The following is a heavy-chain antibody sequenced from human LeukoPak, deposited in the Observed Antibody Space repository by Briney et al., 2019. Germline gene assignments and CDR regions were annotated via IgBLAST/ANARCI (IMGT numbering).Heavy chain of an antibody. CDR3: ARDGTYYDFWSGYPY. Sequence: ASVKVSCKVSGYTLTELSMHWVRQAPGKGLEWMGGFDPEDGETIYAQKFQGRVTMTEDTSTDTAYMELNSLRSDDTAVYYCARDGTYYDFWSGYPYWGQGTLVTVSS. D-gene: IGHD3-3*01. J-gene: IGHJ4*02. CDR2: FDPEDGET. CDR1: GYTLTELS. V-gene: IGHV1-24*01.